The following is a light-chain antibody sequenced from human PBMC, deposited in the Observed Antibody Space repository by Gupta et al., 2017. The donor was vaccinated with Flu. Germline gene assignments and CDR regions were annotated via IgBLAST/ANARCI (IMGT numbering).Light chain of an antibody. CDR3: QQSDSTPYT. CDR2: AAS. J-gene: IGKJ2*01. V-gene: IGKV1-39*01. Sequence: PSSLSASVGDRVTITCRASRRISSYVNWYQQKPGKAPNLLIYAASRLQSGVPSRFSGSGSGTDSTLTISRLQPEDFATYYCQQSDSTPYTFGQGTKLEIK. CDR1: RRISSY.